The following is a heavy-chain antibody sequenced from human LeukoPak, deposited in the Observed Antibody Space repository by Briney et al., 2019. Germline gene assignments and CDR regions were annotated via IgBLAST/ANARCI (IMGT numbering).Heavy chain of an antibody. CDR3: AKDQGQAVVPRRFDY. CDR1: GFSFSTHA. CDR2: IYYSGGNT. J-gene: IGHJ4*02. Sequence: GGSLRLSCAASGFSFSTHAMSWIRQAPGKGLEWVSTIYYSGGNTYSADSVKGRFTISRDNAKNMLYLQMNSLRAEDTAIYYCAKDQGQAVVPRRFDYWGQGTLVTVSS. D-gene: IGHD4-23*01. V-gene: IGHV3-23*01.